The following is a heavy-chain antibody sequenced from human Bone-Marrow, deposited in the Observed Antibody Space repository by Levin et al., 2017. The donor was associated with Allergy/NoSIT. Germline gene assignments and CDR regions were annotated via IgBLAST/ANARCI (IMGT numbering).Heavy chain of an antibody. Sequence: ASVKVSCKASGYTFTSYGISWVRQAPGQGLEWMGWISAYNGNTNYAQKLQGRVTMTTDTSTSTAYMELRSLRSDDTAVYYCARAHSLAWIRLEMREVPHAFDSWGQGTMVTVSS. CDR1: GYTFTSYG. V-gene: IGHV1-18*01. D-gene: IGHD5-12*01. CDR3: ARAHSLAWIRLEMREVPHAFDS. CDR2: ISAYNGNT. J-gene: IGHJ3*02.